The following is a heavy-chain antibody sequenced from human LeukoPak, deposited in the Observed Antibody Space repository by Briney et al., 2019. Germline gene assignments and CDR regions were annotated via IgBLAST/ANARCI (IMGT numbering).Heavy chain of an antibody. J-gene: IGHJ4*02. Sequence: KPSETLSLTCTVSGGSISSYYWSCIRQPPGEGLEWIGSNSGSTNYNPSLKSRVTISIDTSKNQFSLNLSSVTAADTAVYYCARGASGYSYGWGQGTLVTVSS. CDR2: NSGST. CDR3: ARGASGYSYG. V-gene: IGHV4-59*01. D-gene: IGHD5-18*01. CDR1: GGSISSYY.